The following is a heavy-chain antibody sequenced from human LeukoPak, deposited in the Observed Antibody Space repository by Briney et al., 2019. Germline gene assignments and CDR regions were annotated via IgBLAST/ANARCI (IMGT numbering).Heavy chain of an antibody. D-gene: IGHD2-2*02. CDR3: ARVGYIVVVPAAIPHWFDP. Sequence: SETLSLTCAVSGGSISSSNWWSWVRQPPGKGLEWIGEIYHSGSTNYNPSLKSRVTISVDKSKNQFSLKLSSVTAADTAVYYCARVGYIVVVPAAIPHWFDPWGQGTLVTVSS. CDR1: GGSISSSNW. CDR2: IYHSGST. J-gene: IGHJ5*02. V-gene: IGHV4-4*02.